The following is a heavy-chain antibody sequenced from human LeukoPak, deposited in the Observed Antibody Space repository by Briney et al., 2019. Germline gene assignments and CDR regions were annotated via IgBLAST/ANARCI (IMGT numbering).Heavy chain of an antibody. D-gene: IGHD3-10*01. CDR1: GYTFTSYD. V-gene: IGHV1-8*01. CDR3: ARARRRSGSYYRGFDY. Sequence: ASVKVSCKASGYTFTSYDINWVRQATGQGLEWMGWMNPNSGNTGYAQKFQGRVTTTRNTSISTAYMELSSLRSEDTAVYYCARARRRSGSYYRGFDYWGQGTLVTVSS. CDR2: MNPNSGNT. J-gene: IGHJ4*02.